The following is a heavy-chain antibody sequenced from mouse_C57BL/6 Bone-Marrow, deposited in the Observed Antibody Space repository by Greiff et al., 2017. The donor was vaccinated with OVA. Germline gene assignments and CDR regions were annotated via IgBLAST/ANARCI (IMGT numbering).Heavy chain of an antibody. CDR2: IYPRSGNT. D-gene: IGHD2-4*01. Sequence: QVQLQQSGAELARPGASVKLSCKASGYTFTSYGISWVKQRTGQGLEWIGEIYPRSGNTYYNEKFKGKATLTADKSSSTAYMELRSLTSEDSAVYFCADYDDSPYWGQGTLVTVSA. CDR3: ADYDDSPY. V-gene: IGHV1-81*01. CDR1: GYTFTSYG. J-gene: IGHJ3*01.